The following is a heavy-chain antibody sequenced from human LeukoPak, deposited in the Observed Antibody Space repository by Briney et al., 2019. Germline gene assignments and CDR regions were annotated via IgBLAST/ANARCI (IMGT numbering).Heavy chain of an antibody. Sequence: PGGSLRLSCAVSGFTVSNNYLSWVCQAPGKGPEWVSVIYSGGATHYADSVKGRFTISRDNSKNTLYLQMNSLRSEDTAVYYCARGVPSPFPDPFDHWGQGTLVTVSS. D-gene: IGHD2/OR15-2a*01. J-gene: IGHJ4*02. CDR2: IYSGGAT. CDR3: ARGVPSPFPDPFDH. CDR1: GFTVSNNY. V-gene: IGHV3-66*02.